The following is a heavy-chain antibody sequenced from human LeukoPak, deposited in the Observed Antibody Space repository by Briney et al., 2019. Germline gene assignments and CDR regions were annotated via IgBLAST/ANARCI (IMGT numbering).Heavy chain of an antibody. Sequence: PGGSLRLSCAASGFTFSSYAMSWVRQAPGKGLEWVSAISGSGGSTYYADSVKGRFTISRDNSKNTLYLQMNSLRAEDTAVYYCAKDERKAGYCSSTSCTDAFDIWGQGTMVTVSS. CDR1: GFTFSSYA. CDR2: ISGSGGST. V-gene: IGHV3-23*01. J-gene: IGHJ3*02. CDR3: AKDERKAGYCSSTSCTDAFDI. D-gene: IGHD2-2*01.